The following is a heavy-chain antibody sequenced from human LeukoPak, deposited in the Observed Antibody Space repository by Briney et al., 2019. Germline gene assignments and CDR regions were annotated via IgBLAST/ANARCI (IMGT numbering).Heavy chain of an antibody. V-gene: IGHV1-2*06. D-gene: IGHD3-22*01. Sequence: ASVKVSCKASGYTFTGYYMHWVRQAPGQGLEWMGRINPNSGGTNYAQKFQGRVTMTRDTSISTAYMELSRLGSDDTAVYYCARDEYYDSSGYSADYYYYGMDVWGQGTTVTVSS. J-gene: IGHJ6*02. CDR2: INPNSGGT. CDR1: GYTFTGYY. CDR3: ARDEYYDSSGYSADYYYYGMDV.